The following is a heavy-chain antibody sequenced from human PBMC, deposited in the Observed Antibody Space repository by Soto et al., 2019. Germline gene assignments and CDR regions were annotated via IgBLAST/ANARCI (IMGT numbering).Heavy chain of an antibody. CDR3: ARVERGTATTVVDAFDI. Sequence: QVQQQQWGAGLLKPSETLSLTCAVYGGFVTSGSYYWSWIRQPPGKGLEWIGEMSHSGGTHFNPSLKSRVTISVDTSKNQFTLKMSSVTAADTALYYCARVERGTATTVVDAFDIWGPGTMVTVSS. J-gene: IGHJ3*02. D-gene: IGHD1-1*01. CDR1: GGFVTSGSYY. CDR2: MSHSGGT. V-gene: IGHV4-34*01.